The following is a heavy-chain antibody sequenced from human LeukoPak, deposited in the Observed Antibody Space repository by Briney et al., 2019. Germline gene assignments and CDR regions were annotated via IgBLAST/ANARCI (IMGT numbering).Heavy chain of an antibody. J-gene: IGHJ6*02. CDR1: GFTFSSYA. V-gene: IGHV3-30-3*01. CDR2: ISYDGSNK. D-gene: IGHD2-2*01. CDR3: ARDRVWYCSSTSCNGMDV. Sequence: GGSLRLSCAASGFTFSSYAMHWVRQAPGKGLEWVAVISYDGSNKYYADSVKGRFTISRDNSKNTLYLQMNSLRAEDTAAYYCARDRVWYCSSTSCNGMDVWGQGTTVTVSS.